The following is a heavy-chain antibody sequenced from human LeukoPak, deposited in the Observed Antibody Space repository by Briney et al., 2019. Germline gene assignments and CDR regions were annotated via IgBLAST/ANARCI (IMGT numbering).Heavy chain of an antibody. CDR1: GYTFTSYG. D-gene: IGHD3-10*01. CDR3: ARATYYYGSGSNYYYYGMDV. Sequence: GASVKGSCKASGYTFTSYGISWVRQAPGQGLEWMGWISAYNGNTNYAQRLQGRVTMTTDTSTSTAYMELRSLRSDDTAVYYCARATYYYGSGSNYYYYGMDVWGQGTTVTVSS. V-gene: IGHV1-18*01. CDR2: ISAYNGNT. J-gene: IGHJ6*02.